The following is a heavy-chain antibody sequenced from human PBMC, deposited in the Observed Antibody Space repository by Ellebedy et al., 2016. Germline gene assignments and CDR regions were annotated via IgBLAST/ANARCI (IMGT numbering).Heavy chain of an antibody. CDR1: GFTFSSYS. J-gene: IGHJ4*02. D-gene: IGHD1-26*01. Sequence: GGSLRLXCAASGFTFSSYSMNWVRQAPGKGLEWVSSISSSSSYIYYADSVKGRFTISRDNAKNSLYLQMNSLRAEDTAVYYCARGRIVGATRRGDYWGQGTLVTVSS. CDR3: ARGRIVGATRRGDY. CDR2: ISSSSSYI. V-gene: IGHV3-21*01.